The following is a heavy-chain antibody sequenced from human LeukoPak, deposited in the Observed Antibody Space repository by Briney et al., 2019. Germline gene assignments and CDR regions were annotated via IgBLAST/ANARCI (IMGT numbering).Heavy chain of an antibody. Sequence: GGSLRLSCAASGFTFSSYWMHWVRQAPGKGLVWVSRINSDGSSTSYADSVKGRFAISRDNAKNTLYLQMNSLRAEDTAVYYCARPRENGYNYGYWGQGTLVTVSS. V-gene: IGHV3-74*01. CDR3: ARPRENGYNYGY. CDR2: INSDGSST. CDR1: GFTFSSYW. D-gene: IGHD5-24*01. J-gene: IGHJ4*02.